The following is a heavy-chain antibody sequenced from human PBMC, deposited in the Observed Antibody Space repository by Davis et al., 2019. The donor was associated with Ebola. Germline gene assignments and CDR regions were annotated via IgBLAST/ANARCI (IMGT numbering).Heavy chain of an antibody. CDR3: TRDQYCSGTNCWWYFDF. V-gene: IGHV3-23*01. D-gene: IGHD2-2*01. Sequence: PGGSLRLSCAASGFTFSNYAMSWVRQAPGKGLEWVSSISGSGNSVYYADSVKGQFTISRDNSKSTLFLQMNSLRVEDTAVYYCTRDQYCSGTNCWWYFDFWGRGTLVTVSS. J-gene: IGHJ2*01. CDR1: GFTFSNYA. CDR2: ISGSGNSV.